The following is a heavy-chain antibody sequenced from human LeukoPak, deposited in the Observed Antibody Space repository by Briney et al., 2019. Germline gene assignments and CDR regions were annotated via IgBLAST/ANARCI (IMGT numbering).Heavy chain of an antibody. D-gene: IGHD6-19*01. J-gene: IGHJ4*02. V-gene: IGHV1-69*02. CDR3: ARGPIAVAGTR. Sequence: SVEVSCKASGGTFSSYTISWVRQAPGQGLEWMGRIIPILGIANYAQKFQDRVTITADKSTSTAYMELSSLRSEDTAVYYCARGPIAVAGTRWGQGTLVTVSS. CDR1: GGTFSSYT. CDR2: IIPILGIA.